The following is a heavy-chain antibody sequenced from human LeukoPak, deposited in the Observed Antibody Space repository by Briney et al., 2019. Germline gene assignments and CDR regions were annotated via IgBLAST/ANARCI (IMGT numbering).Heavy chain of an antibody. CDR2: IYYSGST. CDR1: GGSISSYY. CDR3: ARLDYGDYVYFDY. J-gene: IGHJ4*02. Sequence: SETLSLTCTVSGGSISSYYWSWIRQPPGKGLEWIGYIYYSGSTNYNPSLKSRVTISVDTSKNQLSLKLSSVTAADTAVYYCARLDYGDYVYFDYWGQGTLVTVSS. D-gene: IGHD4-17*01. V-gene: IGHV4-59*01.